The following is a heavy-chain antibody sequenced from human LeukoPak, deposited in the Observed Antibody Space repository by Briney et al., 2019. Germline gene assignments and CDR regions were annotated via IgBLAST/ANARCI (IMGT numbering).Heavy chain of an antibody. Sequence: GGSLRLSCAASGFTFSSYSMNWVRQAPGKGLEWVSSISSSSSYIYYADSVKGRFTISRGNAKNSLYLQMNSLRAEDTAVYYCAREGRELGGNWFDPWGQGTLVTVSS. CDR1: GFTFSSYS. CDR3: AREGRELGGNWFDP. CDR2: ISSSSSYI. J-gene: IGHJ5*02. V-gene: IGHV3-21*01. D-gene: IGHD3-3*01.